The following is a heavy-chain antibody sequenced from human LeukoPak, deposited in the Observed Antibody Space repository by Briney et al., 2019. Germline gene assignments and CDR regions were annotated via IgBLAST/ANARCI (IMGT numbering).Heavy chain of an antibody. D-gene: IGHD3-22*01. CDR3: AKSNGYGLIDI. V-gene: IGHV4-59*12. CDR2: IDHTGST. CDR1: ADSITIYY. Sequence: SETLSLTCSVPADSITIYYWTWIRQPPGKGLEWIGYIDHTGSTNYSPSLNSRVTISRDTSKNHFSLKLNSVTAADTAVYYCAKSNGYGLIDIWGQGTMVTVSS. J-gene: IGHJ3*02.